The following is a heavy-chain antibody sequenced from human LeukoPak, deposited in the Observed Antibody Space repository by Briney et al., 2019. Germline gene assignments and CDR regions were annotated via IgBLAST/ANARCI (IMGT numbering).Heavy chain of an antibody. J-gene: IGHJ5*02. Sequence: GGSLRLSCAASGFSVRTNYMSWVRQAPGKGLEWVSAISGSDGSTYYSDSVTGRFTISRDNSKNTLYLQMTSLRTDDTAVYYCAKDGYDFWSAYQIDLWGQGTLVTVSS. V-gene: IGHV3-23*01. CDR3: AKDGYDFWSAYQIDL. D-gene: IGHD3-3*01. CDR1: GFSVRTNY. CDR2: ISGSDGST.